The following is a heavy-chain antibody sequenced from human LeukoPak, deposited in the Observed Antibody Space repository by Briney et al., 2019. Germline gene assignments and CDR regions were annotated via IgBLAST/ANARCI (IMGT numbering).Heavy chain of an antibody. CDR2: IYYSGST. V-gene: IGHV4-59*01. D-gene: IGHD2-15*01. Sequence: SETLSLTCTVSGSSISSYYWSWIRQPPGKGLEWIGYIYYSGSTNYSPSLQSRVTISVDPSNNQFSLKLSSVTAADTAVYYCARGGGSNYPFDYWGQGTLVTVSS. CDR3: ARGGGSNYPFDY. CDR1: GSSISSYY. J-gene: IGHJ4*02.